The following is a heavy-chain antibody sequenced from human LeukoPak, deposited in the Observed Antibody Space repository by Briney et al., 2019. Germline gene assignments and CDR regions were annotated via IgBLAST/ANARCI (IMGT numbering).Heavy chain of an antibody. CDR3: TRGLIGDDFWSGYYPYYFDY. V-gene: IGHV3-49*05. CDR2: IRSKAYGGTT. CDR1: GFTFGDYA. D-gene: IGHD3-3*01. Sequence: KPGRSLRLSCTASGFTFGDYAVSWFRQAPGKGLEWVGFIRSKAYGGTTEYAASVKGRFTISRDDSKSIAYLQMNSLKTEDTAVYYCTRGLIGDDFWSGYYPYYFDYWGQGTLVTVSS. J-gene: IGHJ4*02.